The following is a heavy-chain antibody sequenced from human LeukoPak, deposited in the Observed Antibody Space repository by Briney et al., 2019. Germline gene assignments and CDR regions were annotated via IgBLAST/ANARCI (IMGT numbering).Heavy chain of an antibody. V-gene: IGHV3-21*01. CDR1: GFTFSSYS. Sequence: PGGSLRLSCAASGFTFSSYSMNWVRQAPGRGLEWVSSISSSSSYIYYADSVKGRFTISRDNAKNSLYLQKNSLRAEDTAVYYCAREQLWLTNDAFDIWGQGTMVTVSS. D-gene: IGHD5-18*01. CDR3: AREQLWLTNDAFDI. CDR2: ISSSSSYI. J-gene: IGHJ3*02.